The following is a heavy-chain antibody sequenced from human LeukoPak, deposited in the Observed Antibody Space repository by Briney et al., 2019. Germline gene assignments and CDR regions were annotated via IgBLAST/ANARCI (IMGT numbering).Heavy chain of an antibody. D-gene: IGHD6-13*01. CDR2: ISAYNGNT. V-gene: IGHV1-18*04. J-gene: IGHJ4*02. CDR1: GYTFTSFG. CDR3: ARDLGTDQQLIFFDY. Sequence: ASVKVSCKASGYTFTSFGISWVRQAPGQGLEWIGWISAYNGNTNYAQKLQGRVTMTTDTSTSTAYMELRSLRSDDTAVYFCARDLGTDQQLIFFDYWGQGTLVTVSS.